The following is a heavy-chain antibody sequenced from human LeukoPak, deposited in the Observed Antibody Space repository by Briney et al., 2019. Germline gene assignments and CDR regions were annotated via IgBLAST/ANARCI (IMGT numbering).Heavy chain of an antibody. V-gene: IGHV3-7*01. J-gene: IGHJ4*02. CDR2: IKQDGSEK. CDR1: GFTFSSYW. CDR3: ARETGYSSSWPDY. Sequence: GGSLRLSCAASGFTFSSYWMSWVRQAPGKGLEWVANIKQDGSEKYYVDSVKGRFTISRDNAKNSLYLQMNSLRAEDTAVYYCARETGYSSSWPDYWGQGTLVTVSS. D-gene: IGHD6-13*01.